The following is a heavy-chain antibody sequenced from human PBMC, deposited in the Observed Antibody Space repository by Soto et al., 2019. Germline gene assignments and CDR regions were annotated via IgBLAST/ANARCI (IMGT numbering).Heavy chain of an antibody. CDR2: IKQDGSEK. Sequence: EVQLVESGGGLVQPGGSLRLSCAASGFTFSSYWMSWVRQAPVKGLEWVGNIKQDGSEKNYVDFVKGRFTISRDNAKNSLYLQINSLRAEDTAVYYCARIASAGRGWDVWGQGTTVVVSS. D-gene: IGHD6-13*01. V-gene: IGHV3-7*01. CDR3: ARIASAGRGWDV. J-gene: IGHJ6*02. CDR1: GFTFSSYW.